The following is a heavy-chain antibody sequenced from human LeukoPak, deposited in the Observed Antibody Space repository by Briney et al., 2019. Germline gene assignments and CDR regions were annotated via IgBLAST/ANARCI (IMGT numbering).Heavy chain of an antibody. J-gene: IGHJ6*03. CDR1: GFTFSSYN. D-gene: IGHD1-26*01. Sequence: PGGSLRLSCAASGFTFSSYNMNWVRQAPGQGLEWVSSITSGSSYIYYADSVKGRFTISRDNAKSSLYLQMNSLGAEDTAVYYCARDPYSRSYGAYYYYYMDVWGKGTTVTISS. CDR3: ARDPYSRSYGAYYYYYMDV. CDR2: ITSGSSYI. V-gene: IGHV3-21*01.